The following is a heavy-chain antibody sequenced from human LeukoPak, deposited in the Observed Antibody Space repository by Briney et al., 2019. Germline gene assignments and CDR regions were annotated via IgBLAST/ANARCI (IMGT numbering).Heavy chain of an antibody. CDR2: IYNTGNT. CDR3: ASDFPFGPGYHPFDS. CDR1: GGSISDYY. Sequence: PSETLSLTCTVSGGSISDYYWSWIRQSAGRGLEWIGRIYNTGNTNYNPSLKSRVTMSLDTSKNQFSLRLNSVTAADTALYYCASDFPFGPGYHPFDSWGQGILVSVSS. J-gene: IGHJ4*02. V-gene: IGHV4-4*07. D-gene: IGHD3-9*01.